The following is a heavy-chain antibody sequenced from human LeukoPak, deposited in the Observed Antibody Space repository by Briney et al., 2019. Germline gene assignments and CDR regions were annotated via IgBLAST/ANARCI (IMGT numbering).Heavy chain of an antibody. CDR3: ARDPTTRGYMDV. D-gene: IGHD4-11*01. J-gene: IGHJ6*03. CDR2: ISSSSSYI. V-gene: IGHV3-21*01. CDR1: GFTFSSYS. Sequence: GGSLRLSCAASGFTFSSYSMNWVRQAPGKGLEWVSSISSSSSYIYYADSVKGRFTISRDNAKNSLYLQMNSLRAEDTAEYYCARDPTTRGYMDVWGKGTTVTVSS.